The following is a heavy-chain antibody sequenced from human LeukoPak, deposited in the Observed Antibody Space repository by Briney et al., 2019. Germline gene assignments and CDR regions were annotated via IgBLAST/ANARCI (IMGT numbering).Heavy chain of an antibody. CDR1: GGSFSGYH. CDR2: VNHSGST. J-gene: IGHJ6*03. V-gene: IGHV4-34*01. Sequence: SETLSLTCAVYGGSFSGYHWSWIRQPPGKVLEWIGEVNHSGSTNYNPSLKSRVTISVDTSKNQFSLKLSSVTAADTAVYYCARHGRYYGSGSYYYPYYYYYYYMDVWGKGTTVTISS. CDR3: ARHGRYYGSGSYYYPYYYYYYYMDV. D-gene: IGHD3-10*01.